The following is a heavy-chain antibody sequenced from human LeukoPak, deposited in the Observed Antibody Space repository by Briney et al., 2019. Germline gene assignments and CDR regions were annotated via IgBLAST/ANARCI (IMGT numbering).Heavy chain of an antibody. CDR2: IYKSDST. D-gene: IGHD3-10*01. CDR1: GFTVSSNF. Sequence: GGSLRLSCAASGFTVSSNFMSWVRQAPGKGLEWVSVIYKSDSTYYADSVKGRFTISRDNSKNTIYLQMNSLRAEDTAVYYCAREGADGELFEGGQGTLVTVSS. CDR3: AREGADGELFE. V-gene: IGHV3-66*01. J-gene: IGHJ4*02.